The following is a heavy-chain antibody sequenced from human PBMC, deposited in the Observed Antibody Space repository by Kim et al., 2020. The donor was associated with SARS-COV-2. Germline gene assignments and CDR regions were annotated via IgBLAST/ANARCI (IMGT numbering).Heavy chain of an antibody. CDR3: ARDYSEGWFDP. CDR2: IYYSGST. CDR1: GGSISSYY. Sequence: SETLSLTCTVSGGSISSYYWSWIRQPPGKGLEWIGYIYYSGSTNYNPSLKSRVTISVDTSKNQFSLKLSSVTAADTAVYSCARDYSEGWFDPWGQGTLVTVSS. V-gene: IGHV4-59*01. D-gene: IGHD2-15*01. J-gene: IGHJ5*02.